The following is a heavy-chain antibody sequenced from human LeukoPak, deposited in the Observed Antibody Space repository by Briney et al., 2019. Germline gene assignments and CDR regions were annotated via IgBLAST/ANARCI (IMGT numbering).Heavy chain of an antibody. CDR1: GDSISSYY. J-gene: IGHJ4*02. CDR3: ARHSSGWYPDY. CDR2: IYYSGST. V-gene: IGHV4-59*01. D-gene: IGHD6-19*01. Sequence: SETLSLTCTVSGDSISSYYWSWIRQPPGKGLEWIGYIYYSGSTNYNPSLKSRVTISVDTSKNQFSLKLSSVTAADTAVYYCARHSSGWYPDYWGQGTLATVSS.